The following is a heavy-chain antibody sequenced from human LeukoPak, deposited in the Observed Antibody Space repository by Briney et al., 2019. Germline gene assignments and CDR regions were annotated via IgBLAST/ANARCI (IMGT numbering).Heavy chain of an antibody. J-gene: IGHJ4*02. CDR3: ARSRGYSYGTTFLDY. D-gene: IGHD5-18*01. V-gene: IGHV4-34*01. CDR1: GGSFSGYY. CDR2: INHSGST. Sequence: SETLSLTCAVYGGSFSGYYWSWIRHPPGKGLEWIGEINHSGSTNYNPSLKSRVTISVDTSKNQFSLKLISVTAADTAVYYCARSRGYSYGTTFLDYWGQGTLVTVSS.